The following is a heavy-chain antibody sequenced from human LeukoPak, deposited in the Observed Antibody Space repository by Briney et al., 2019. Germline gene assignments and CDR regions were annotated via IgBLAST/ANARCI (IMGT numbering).Heavy chain of an antibody. CDR1: GFTFSSYG. CDR3: AKPLWFGESP. J-gene: IGHJ5*02. D-gene: IGHD3-10*01. CDR2: IRCDGSNK. Sequence: GGSLRLSCAASGFTFSSYGMHWVRQAPGKGLEWVAFIRCDGSNKYYADSVKGRFTISRDNSKNTLYLQMNSLRAEDTAVYYCAKPLWFGESPWGQGTLVTVSS. V-gene: IGHV3-30*02.